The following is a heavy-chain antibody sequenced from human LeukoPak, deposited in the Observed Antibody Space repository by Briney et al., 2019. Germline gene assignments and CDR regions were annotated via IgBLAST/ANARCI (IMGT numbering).Heavy chain of an antibody. Sequence: GGSLRLSCAASGFTFNSYSMYWVRQVPGKGLEWVAVIPYDGTHKYYADSVKGRFTISRDNSKNTLHLQMNGLRVEDAALYYCAKSFYDSGGYYGIIDYWGQGTLVTVSS. CDR1: GFTFNSYS. CDR2: IPYDGTHK. CDR3: AKSFYDSGGYYGIIDY. J-gene: IGHJ4*02. V-gene: IGHV3-30*18. D-gene: IGHD3-22*01.